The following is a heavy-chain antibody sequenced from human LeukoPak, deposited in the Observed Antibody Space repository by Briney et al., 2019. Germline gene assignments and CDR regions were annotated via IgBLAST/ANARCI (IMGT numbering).Heavy chain of an antibody. CDR1: GFTVSSNY. CDR2: IYSGGST. D-gene: IGHD1-14*01. V-gene: IGHV3-53*01. J-gene: IGHJ4*02. CDR3: AKFNQIEYLDY. Sequence: GGSLRLSCAASGFTVSSNYMSWVRQAPGKGLEWVSIIYSGGSTSYADSVKGRFTISRDNSKNTLYLQMNSLRAEDTAVYYCAKFNQIEYLDYWGQGTLVTVSS.